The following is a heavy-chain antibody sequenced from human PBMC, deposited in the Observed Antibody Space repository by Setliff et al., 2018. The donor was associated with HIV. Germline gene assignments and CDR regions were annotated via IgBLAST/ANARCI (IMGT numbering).Heavy chain of an antibody. J-gene: IGHJ4*02. Sequence: ASVKVSCKVSGYTLTELSRHWVRQAPGKGLEWMGSFDPKDGKTRYAQKFQGRVTMSEDTSTDTAYMELSSLRSEDTAVYYYVTGSAARPFDYWGQGTLVTVSS. V-gene: IGHV1-24*01. CDR1: GYTLTELS. CDR2: FDPKDGKT. D-gene: IGHD6-6*01. CDR3: VTGSAARPFDY.